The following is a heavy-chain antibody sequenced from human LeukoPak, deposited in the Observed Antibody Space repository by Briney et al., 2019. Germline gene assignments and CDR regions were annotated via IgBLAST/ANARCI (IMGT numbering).Heavy chain of an antibody. CDR2: ISSSGGIM. D-gene: IGHD3-3*01. CDR1: GFTFNVYY. J-gene: IGHJ6*02. V-gene: IGHV3-11*01. CDR3: ARDSDSITIFGVVVPEGMDV. Sequence: PGGSLRLSCAASGFTFNVYYMSWIRQAPGKGLEWVSYISSSGGIMKYADSVKGRFTISRDNAKNSLYLQMNSLRAEDTAVYYCARDSDSITIFGVVVPEGMDVWGQGTTVTVSS.